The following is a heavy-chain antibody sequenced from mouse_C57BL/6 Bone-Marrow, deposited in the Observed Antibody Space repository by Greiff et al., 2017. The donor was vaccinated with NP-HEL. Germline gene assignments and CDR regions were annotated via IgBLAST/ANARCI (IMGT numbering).Heavy chain of an antibody. D-gene: IGHD2-4*01. CDR1: GFTFSSYG. Sequence: EVMLVESGGDLVKPGGSLKLSCAASGFTFSSYGMSWVRQTPDKRLEWVATISSGGSYTYYPDSLKGRFTISRDNAKNTLYLQMSSLKSEDTAMYYCARHAMSTTRECSYDDAMDYWGQGTSVTVSS. J-gene: IGHJ4*01. CDR3: ARHAMSTTRECSYDDAMDY. CDR2: ISSGGSYT. V-gene: IGHV5-6*01.